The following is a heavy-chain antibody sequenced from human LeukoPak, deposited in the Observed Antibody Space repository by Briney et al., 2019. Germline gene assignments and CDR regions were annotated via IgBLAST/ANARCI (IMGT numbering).Heavy chain of an antibody. J-gene: IGHJ3*02. CDR1: GFTFSSYW. V-gene: IGHV3-9*03. Sequence: GGSLRLSCAASGFTFSSYWMHWVRQAPGKGLEWVSGINWSGGNIGYADSVKGRFTISRDNAKNSLYLQMNSLRVDDMAFYYCTRDRSGSYIGGSFHIWGQGTMVTVSS. CDR3: TRDRSGSYIGGSFHI. D-gene: IGHD1-26*01. CDR2: INWSGGNI.